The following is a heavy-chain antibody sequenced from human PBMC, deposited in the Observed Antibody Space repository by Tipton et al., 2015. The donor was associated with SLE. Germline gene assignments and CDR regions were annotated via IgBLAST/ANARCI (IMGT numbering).Heavy chain of an antibody. V-gene: IGHV4-39*07. CDR3: ARVRPSLEYYFDY. CDR1: GGSISSSSYY. J-gene: IGHJ4*02. D-gene: IGHD6-6*01. Sequence: TLSLTCTVSGGSISSSSYYWGWIRQPPGKGLEWIGSIYYSGSTYYNPSLKSRVTISVDTSKNQFSLKLNSVTAADTAVYYCARVRPSLEYYFDYWGQGTLVTVSS. CDR2: IYYSGST.